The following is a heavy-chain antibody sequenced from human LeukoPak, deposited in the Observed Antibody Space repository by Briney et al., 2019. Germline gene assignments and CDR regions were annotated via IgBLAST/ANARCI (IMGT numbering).Heavy chain of an antibody. J-gene: IGHJ4*02. CDR1: GYTLTELS. Sequence: ASVKVSCKVSGYTLTELSMHWVRQAPGKGLEWMGGFDPEDGETIYAQKFQGRVTMTEDTSTDTAYMELSSLRSEDTAVYYCATARWYYYDSSGYYLDYWGQGTLVTVSS. CDR2: FDPEDGET. CDR3: ATARWYYYDSSGYYLDY. V-gene: IGHV1-24*01. D-gene: IGHD3-22*01.